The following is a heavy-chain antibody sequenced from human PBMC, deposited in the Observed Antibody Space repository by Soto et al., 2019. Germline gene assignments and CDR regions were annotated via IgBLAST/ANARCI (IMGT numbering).Heavy chain of an antibody. CDR3: VVGATTLYFDY. CDR2: INHSGST. CDR1: GGSFSGYY. V-gene: IGHV4-34*01. D-gene: IGHD1-26*01. J-gene: IGHJ4*02. Sequence: SETLSLTCAVYGGSFSGYYWSWIRQPPGKGLEWIGEINHSGSTNYNPSLKSRVTISVDTSKNQFSLKLSSVTAADTAVYYCVVGATTLYFDYWGQGTLVTVSS.